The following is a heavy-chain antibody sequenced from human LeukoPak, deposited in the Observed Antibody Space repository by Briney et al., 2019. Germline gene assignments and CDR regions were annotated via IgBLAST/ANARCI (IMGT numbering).Heavy chain of an antibody. CDR1: GYDFTNYW. J-gene: IGHJ2*01. D-gene: IGHD5-18*01. CDR2: IYPGDSDT. Sequence: GESLKISCEGSGYDFTNYWIGWVRQMPGKGLEWMGVIYPGDSDTRYSPSFQGHFTISADKSITTAYLQWSSLKASDSAMYYCARSYSYGYFDLWGQGTLVTVSS. CDR3: ARSYSYGYFDL. V-gene: IGHV5-51*01.